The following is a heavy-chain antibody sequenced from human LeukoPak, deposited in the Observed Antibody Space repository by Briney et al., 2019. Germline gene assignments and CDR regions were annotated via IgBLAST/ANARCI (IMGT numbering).Heavy chain of an antibody. J-gene: IGHJ4*02. CDR3: AKAKGFAAMCYFDY. D-gene: IGHD3-10*01. Sequence: GGSLRLSCAASGFTLRDYAMHWVRQAPGKGLEWVSGISFNSDSIDYADSVKGRFTISRDNANNSLYLQMNSLRAEDTAWYYCAKAKGFAAMCYFDYWGQGALVTVSS. CDR1: GFTLRDYA. V-gene: IGHV3-9*01. CDR2: ISFNSDSI.